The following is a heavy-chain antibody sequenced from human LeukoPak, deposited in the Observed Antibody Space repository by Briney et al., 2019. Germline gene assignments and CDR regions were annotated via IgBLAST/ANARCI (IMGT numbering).Heavy chain of an antibody. CDR3: AGAKYSGSYWGRDAFDI. D-gene: IGHD1-26*01. CDR1: GYTFTSYD. Sequence: ASVKVSCKASGYTFTSYDINWVRQATGQGPEWMGWMNPNSGNTGYAQKFQGRVTITRNTSISTAYMELSSLRSEDTAVYYCAGAKYSGSYWGRDAFDIWGQGTMVTVSS. V-gene: IGHV1-8*03. J-gene: IGHJ3*02. CDR2: MNPNSGNT.